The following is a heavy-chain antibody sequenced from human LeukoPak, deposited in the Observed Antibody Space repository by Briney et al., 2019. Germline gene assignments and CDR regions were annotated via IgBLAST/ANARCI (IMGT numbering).Heavy chain of an antibody. CDR3: ARHVGNSGSGSYLTYFDY. J-gene: IGHJ4*02. Sequence: PSETLSLTCTVSRGSISSYYWSWIRQPPGKGLEWIGHIYYSGSTHYNPSLKSRVTISVDTSKNQFSLKLSSVTAADTAVYYCARHVGNSGSGSYLTYFDYWGQGTLVTVSS. CDR1: RGSISSYY. V-gene: IGHV4-59*08. CDR2: IYYSGST. D-gene: IGHD3-10*01.